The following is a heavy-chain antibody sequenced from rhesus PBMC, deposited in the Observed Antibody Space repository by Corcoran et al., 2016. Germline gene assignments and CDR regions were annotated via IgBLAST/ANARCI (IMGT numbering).Heavy chain of an antibody. V-gene: IGHV4-80*01. Sequence: QVQLQESGPGLVKPSETLSLTCAVSGVSLSSYRWSWIRQPPGKGLEWIGEINGNSGSTNYNPSLKSRVTISKDASNNRFSLKLSSVTAADTAVYHCARDQKAPGQNYWGQGVLVTVSS. CDR2: INGNSGST. D-gene: IGHD1-38*01. CDR1: GVSLSSYR. J-gene: IGHJ4*01. CDR3: ARDQKAPGQNY.